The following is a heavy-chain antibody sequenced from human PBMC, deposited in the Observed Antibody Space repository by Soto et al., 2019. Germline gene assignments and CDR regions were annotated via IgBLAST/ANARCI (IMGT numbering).Heavy chain of an antibody. CDR3: AILLAAFDI. CDR1: GGSISSSSYY. D-gene: IGHD2-15*01. V-gene: IGHV4-39*01. Sequence: PSETLSLTCTVSGGSISSSSYYWGWIRQPPGKGLEWIGSFYYSGSTYYNPSLKSRVTISVDTSKNQFSLKLSSVTAADTAVYYCAILLAAFDIWGQGTMVTVSS. CDR2: FYYSGST. J-gene: IGHJ3*02.